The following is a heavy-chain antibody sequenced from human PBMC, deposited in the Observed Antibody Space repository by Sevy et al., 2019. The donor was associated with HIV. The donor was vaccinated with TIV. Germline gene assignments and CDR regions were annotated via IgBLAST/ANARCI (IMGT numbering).Heavy chain of an antibody. J-gene: IGHJ6*02. CDR1: GGSISSYY. Sequence: SETLSLTCTVSGGSISSYYWSWIRQPPGKGLEWIGYIYYSGSTNYNPSLKSRVTISVDTSKNQFSLKLSSVTAADTAVYYCARDSYYYYGMDVWGQWTTVTVSS. CDR3: ARDSYYYYGMDV. CDR2: IYYSGST. V-gene: IGHV4-59*01.